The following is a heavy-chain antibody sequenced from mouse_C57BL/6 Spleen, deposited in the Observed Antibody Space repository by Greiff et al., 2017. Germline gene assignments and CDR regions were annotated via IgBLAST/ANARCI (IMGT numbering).Heavy chain of an antibody. CDR2: ISDGGSYT. Sequence: EVKLMESGGGLVKPGGSLKLSCAASGFTFSSYAMSWVRQTPEKRLEWVATISDGGSYTYYPDNVKGRFTISRDNAKNNLYLQMSHLKSEDTAMYYCARDRGRDSYVITYAMDYWGQGTSVTVSS. J-gene: IGHJ4*01. V-gene: IGHV5-4*01. D-gene: IGHD2-12*01. CDR1: GFTFSSYA. CDR3: ARDRGRDSYVITYAMDY.